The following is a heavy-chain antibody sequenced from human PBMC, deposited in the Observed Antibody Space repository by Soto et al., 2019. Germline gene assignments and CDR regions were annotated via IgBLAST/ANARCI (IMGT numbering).Heavy chain of an antibody. V-gene: IGHV1-8*01. D-gene: IGHD2-15*01. Sequence: EASVKVSCKASGYTFTSYDINWVRQATGQGLEWMGWMNPNSGNTGYAQKFQGRVTMTRNTSISTAYMELSSLRSEDTAVYYCARNGGGYCSGGSCYSGWFDPWGQGTLVTVSS. CDR1: GYTFTSYD. CDR3: ARNGGGYCSGGSCYSGWFDP. CDR2: MNPNSGNT. J-gene: IGHJ5*02.